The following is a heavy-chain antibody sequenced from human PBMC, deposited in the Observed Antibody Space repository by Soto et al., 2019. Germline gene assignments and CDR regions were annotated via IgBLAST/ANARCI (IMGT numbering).Heavy chain of an antibody. CDR2: ISSSSSYT. CDR3: ARTKSDQWIHHMGYYYGMDV. CDR1: GFTFSDYY. V-gene: IGHV3-11*06. Sequence: QVQLVESGGGLVKPGGSLRLSCAASGFTFSDYYMSWIRQAPGKGLEWVSYISSSSSYTNYADSVKGRFTISRDNAKNSLYLQMNSLRAEDTAVYYCARTKSDQWIHHMGYYYGMDVWGQGTTVTVSS. J-gene: IGHJ6*02. D-gene: IGHD5-18*01.